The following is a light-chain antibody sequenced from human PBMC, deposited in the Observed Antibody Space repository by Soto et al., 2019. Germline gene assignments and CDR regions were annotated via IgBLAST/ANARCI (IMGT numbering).Light chain of an antibody. CDR3: QQYTGPPTT. CDR2: GAS. CDR1: QTVSSNY. V-gene: IGKV3-20*01. Sequence: IILTQSPDTLSLSPGERATLSCRASQTVSSNYLAWCQQRPGQAPRLLIYGASTRAAGIPDRFSGSGSGTDFTLTITRLEPEDSAVYFCQQYTGPPTTFGQGKRLEIK. J-gene: IGKJ5*01.